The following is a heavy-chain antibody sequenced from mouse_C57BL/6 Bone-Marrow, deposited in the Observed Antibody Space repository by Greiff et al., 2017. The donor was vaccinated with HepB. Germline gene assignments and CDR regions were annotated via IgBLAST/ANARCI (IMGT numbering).Heavy chain of an antibody. CDR2: ISDGGSYT. CDR1: GFTFSSYA. V-gene: IGHV5-4*01. J-gene: IGHJ1*03. CDR3: ARDYYSNYRYFDV. D-gene: IGHD2-5*01. Sequence: DVMLVESGGGLVKPGGSLKLSCAASGFTFSSYAMSWVRQTPEKRLEWVATISDGGSYTYYPDNVKGRFTISRDNAKNNLYLQMSHLKSEDTAMYYCARDYYSNYRYFDVWGTGTTVTVSS.